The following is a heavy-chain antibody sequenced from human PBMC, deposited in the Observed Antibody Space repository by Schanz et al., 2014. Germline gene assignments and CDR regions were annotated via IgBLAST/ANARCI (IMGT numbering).Heavy chain of an antibody. Sequence: QVQLQESGPRLVKPSQTLSLTCTVSGGSIDVSGYYWSWIRQQPGKALEWIGYIYHSGNTYFKPSLQSRLAMSVDTAKNQFSLSLSSATAADTAVYYCARESVSRTRLFAPWGQGTLVTVSS. CDR2: IYHSGNT. CDR3: ARESVSRTRLFAP. V-gene: IGHV4-31*03. CDR1: GGSIDVSGYY. D-gene: IGHD3-3*01. J-gene: IGHJ5*02.